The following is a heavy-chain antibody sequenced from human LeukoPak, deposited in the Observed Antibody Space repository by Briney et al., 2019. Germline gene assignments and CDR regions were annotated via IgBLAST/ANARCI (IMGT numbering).Heavy chain of an antibody. Sequence: SETLPLTCTVSGGSISSGSYYWSWIRQPAGKGLEWIGRIYTSGSTNYNPSLKSRVTISVDTSKNQFSLKLSSVTAADTAVYYCARSLGITGTPYDYWGQGTLVTVSS. V-gene: IGHV4-61*02. CDR3: ARSLGITGTPYDY. D-gene: IGHD1-20*01. CDR1: GGSISSGSYY. CDR2: IYTSGST. J-gene: IGHJ4*02.